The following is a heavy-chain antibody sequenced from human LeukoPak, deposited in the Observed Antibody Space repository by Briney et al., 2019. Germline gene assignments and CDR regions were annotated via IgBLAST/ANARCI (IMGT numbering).Heavy chain of an antibody. D-gene: IGHD6-13*01. Sequence: GGSLRLSCAASGFTFSSYWMSWVRQTPGKGLEWVANIKEDGSEKNYVDSVKGRFTISRDNAKNSLFLQMNSLRVADTAVYYCVISKGPGLAAYWGQGTLVTVSS. CDR1: GFTFSSYW. J-gene: IGHJ4*02. V-gene: IGHV3-7*01. CDR2: IKEDGSEK. CDR3: VISKGPGLAAY.